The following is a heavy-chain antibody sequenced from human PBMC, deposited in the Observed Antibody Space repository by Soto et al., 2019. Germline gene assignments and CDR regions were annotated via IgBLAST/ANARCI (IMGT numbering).Heavy chain of an antibody. CDR2: ISSSGSTI. D-gene: IGHD6-19*01. CDR1: GFTFSDYY. Sequence: GGSLRLSCAASGFTFSDYYMSWIRQAPGKGLEWVSYISSSGSTIYYADSVKGRFTISRDNAKNSLYLQMNSLRAEDTAVYYCARDYSSGDLVGNYYYYGMDVWGQGTTVTVSS. V-gene: IGHV3-11*01. J-gene: IGHJ6*02. CDR3: ARDYSSGDLVGNYYYYGMDV.